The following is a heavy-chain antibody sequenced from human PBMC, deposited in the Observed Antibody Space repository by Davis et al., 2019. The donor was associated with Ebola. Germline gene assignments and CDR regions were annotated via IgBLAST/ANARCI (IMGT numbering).Heavy chain of an antibody. CDR2: TYYRSKWYN. CDR1: GDSVSSNSVV. D-gene: IGHD3-22*01. Sequence: SQTLSLTCAISGDSVSSNSVVWNWIRQSPSRGLEWLGRTYYRSKWYNDYAVSMKSRITINPDTSSNQFSLQLTSVTAADTAVYYCARQNDPRRYYDSSGYYYFDYWGQGTLVTVSS. J-gene: IGHJ4*02. V-gene: IGHV6-1*01. CDR3: ARQNDPRRYYDSSGYYYFDY.